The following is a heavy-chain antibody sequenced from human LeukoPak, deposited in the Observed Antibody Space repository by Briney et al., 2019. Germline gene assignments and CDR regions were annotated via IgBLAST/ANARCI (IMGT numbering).Heavy chain of an antibody. CDR1: GGSFSGYY. CDR2: INHSGST. D-gene: IGHD4-11*01. J-gene: IGHJ5*02. V-gene: IGHV4-34*01. Sequence: SETLSLTCAVYGGSFSGYYWSWIRQPPGKGLEWIGEINHSGSTNYNPSLKSRVTISVDTSKNQFSLKLSSVTAADTAVYYCARRSDYSNPDEEYNWFDPWGQGTLVTVSS. CDR3: ARRSDYSNPDEEYNWFDP.